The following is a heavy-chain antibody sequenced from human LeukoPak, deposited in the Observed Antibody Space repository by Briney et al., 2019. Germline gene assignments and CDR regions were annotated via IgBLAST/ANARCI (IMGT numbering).Heavy chain of an antibody. CDR3: AKRQVGATTGDY. J-gene: IGHJ4*02. CDR1: GFTFSSYG. D-gene: IGHD1-26*01. Sequence: PGRSLRLSCAASGFTFSSYGMHWVRQAPGKGLEWVAVISYDGSNKYYADSVKGRFTISRDNSKNTLYLQMNSLRAEDTAVYYCAKRQVGATTGDYWGQGTLVTVSS. V-gene: IGHV3-30*18. CDR2: ISYDGSNK.